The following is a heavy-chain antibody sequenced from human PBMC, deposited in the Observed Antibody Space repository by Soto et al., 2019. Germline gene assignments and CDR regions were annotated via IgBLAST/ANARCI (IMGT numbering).Heavy chain of an antibody. Sequence: QVQLQQWGAGLLKPSETLSLTCAVYGRSFSGYYWNWIRQSPGKGLEWIGEINHSGSTNYNPSLKSRVTILIDAPKNQFSLKMSSVTAADTAVYYCARSPYMDVWGKGTTVIVSS. J-gene: IGHJ6*03. V-gene: IGHV4-34*01. CDR3: ARSPYMDV. CDR1: GRSFSGYY. CDR2: INHSGST.